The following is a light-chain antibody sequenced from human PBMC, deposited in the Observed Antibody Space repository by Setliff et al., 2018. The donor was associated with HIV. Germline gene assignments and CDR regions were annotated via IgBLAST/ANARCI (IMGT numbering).Light chain of an antibody. CDR1: QSVLYSSNNKNY. V-gene: IGKV4-1*01. Sequence: DIVMTQSPDSLAVSLGERATINCKSNQSVLYSSNNKNYLAWYQQNPGQPPKLLIYWASTRESGVPDRFSGSGSGTDFTLTISSLQAEDVAVYYCQQYYSSLSFGGGTKVDIK. CDR2: WAS. CDR3: QQYYSSLS. J-gene: IGKJ4*01.